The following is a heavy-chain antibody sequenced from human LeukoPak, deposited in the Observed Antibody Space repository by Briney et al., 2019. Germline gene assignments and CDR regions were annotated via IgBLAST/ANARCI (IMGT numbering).Heavy chain of an antibody. CDR3: ARDWEALRHFDWLPHDAFDI. CDR1: GYTFTSYD. Sequence: ASVKVSCKASGYTFTSYDINWVRQAAGQGLEWLGWMNPNSGNTGYAQQFQGRVTMTTDTSTSTAYMELRSLRSDDTAVYYCARDWEALRHFDWLPHDAFDIWGQGTMVTVSS. D-gene: IGHD3-9*01. CDR2: MNPNSGNT. J-gene: IGHJ3*02. V-gene: IGHV1-8*01.